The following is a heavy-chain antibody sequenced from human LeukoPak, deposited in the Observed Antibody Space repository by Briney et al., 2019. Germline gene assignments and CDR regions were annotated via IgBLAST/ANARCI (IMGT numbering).Heavy chain of an antibody. V-gene: IGHV3-23*01. Sequence: PGGSLRLSCAASGFTFSSYAMSWVRQAPGKGLEWVSAISGSGGSTYYADSVKGRFTISRDNSKNTLYLQMNSLRAEDTAVYYCAKAWRDMIVVVKGPPGAFDIWGQGTMVTVSS. J-gene: IGHJ3*02. CDR2: ISGSGGST. CDR3: AKAWRDMIVVVKGPPGAFDI. D-gene: IGHD3-22*01. CDR1: GFTFSSYA.